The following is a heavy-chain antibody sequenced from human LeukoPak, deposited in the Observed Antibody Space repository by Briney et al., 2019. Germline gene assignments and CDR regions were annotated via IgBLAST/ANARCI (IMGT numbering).Heavy chain of an antibody. J-gene: IGHJ4*02. CDR1: GFTFSSYS. V-gene: IGHV3-21*01. D-gene: IGHD5-18*01. CDR3: ARGDSYGYSFDY. CDR2: ISSSSSYI. Sequence: GGSLRHSCAASGFTFSSYSMNWVRQAPGKGLEWVSSISSSSSYIYYADSVKGRFTISRDNAKNSLYLQMNSPRAEDTAVYYCARGDSYGYSFDYWGQGTLVTVSS.